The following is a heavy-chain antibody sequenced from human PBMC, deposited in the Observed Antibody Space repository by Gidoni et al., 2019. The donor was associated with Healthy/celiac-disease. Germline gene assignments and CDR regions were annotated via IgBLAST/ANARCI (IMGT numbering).Heavy chain of an antibody. D-gene: IGHD3-9*01. J-gene: IGHJ4*02. Sequence: QVQLQQWGAGLLKPSETLSLTCAVYGGSFSGYYWSWIRQPPGKGLEWIGEINHSGSTNYNPSLKSRVTISVDTSKNQFSLKLSSVTAADTAVYYCARGRLRYFDWSFDYWGQGTLVTVSS. CDR3: ARGRLRYFDWSFDY. CDR1: GGSFSGYY. V-gene: IGHV4-34*01. CDR2: INHSGST.